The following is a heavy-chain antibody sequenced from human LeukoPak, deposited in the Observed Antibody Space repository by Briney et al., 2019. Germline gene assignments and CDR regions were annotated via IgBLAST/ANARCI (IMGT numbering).Heavy chain of an antibody. D-gene: IGHD5-24*01. CDR1: GYTFTSYY. CDR3: ASPIEMATIHPPLLY. CDR2: INPSGGST. Sequence: ASVKVSCKASGYTFTSYYMHWVRQAPGQGLEWMGIINPSGGSTSYAQKFQGRVTMTRDMSTSTVYMELSSLRSEDTAVYYCASPIEMATIHPPLLYWGQGTLVTVSS. J-gene: IGHJ4*02. V-gene: IGHV1-46*01.